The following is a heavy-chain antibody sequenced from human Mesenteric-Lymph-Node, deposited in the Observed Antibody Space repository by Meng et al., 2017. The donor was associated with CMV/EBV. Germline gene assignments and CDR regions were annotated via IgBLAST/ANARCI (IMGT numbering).Heavy chain of an antibody. CDR1: YNFTGYY. Sequence: YNFTGYYMHWVRQAPGQGLEWMGRINPNSGGTNYAQKFQGRVTMTRDTSISTAYMELSRLRSDDTAVYYCASYIVVVPAAKFPGDYWGQGTLVTVSS. D-gene: IGHD2-2*01. J-gene: IGHJ4*02. CDR2: INPNSGGT. CDR3: ASYIVVVPAAKFPGDY. V-gene: IGHV1-2*06.